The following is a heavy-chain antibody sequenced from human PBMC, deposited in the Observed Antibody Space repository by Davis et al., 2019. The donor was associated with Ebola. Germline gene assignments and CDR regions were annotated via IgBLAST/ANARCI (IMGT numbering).Heavy chain of an antibody. Sequence: ASVQVSCKASVYTLISNHINWVRQATGQGLEWMGWMNPDSGNTGYASKFQGRLTMTRDNSINTDYMELRSLTSDDTGVYYCARPIEKRCSPGCFDLWGRGTLVTVSS. D-gene: IGHD4/OR15-4a*01. CDR3: ARPIEKRCSPGCFDL. V-gene: IGHV1-8*01. J-gene: IGHJ2*01. CDR1: VYTLISNH. CDR2: MNPDSGNT.